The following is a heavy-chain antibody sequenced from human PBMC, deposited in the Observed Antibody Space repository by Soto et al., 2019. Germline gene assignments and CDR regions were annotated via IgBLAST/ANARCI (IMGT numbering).Heavy chain of an antibody. CDR3: ARYDSSGYHTANYYYYGMDV. CDR1: GYSFTSYW. J-gene: IGHJ6*02. Sequence: GESLKISCKGSGYSFTSYWIGWVRQMPGKSLEWMEIIYPGDSDTRYSPSFQGQVTISADKSISTAYLQWSSLKASDTAMYYCARYDSSGYHTANYYYYGMDVWGQGTTVTVSS. CDR2: IYPGDSDT. V-gene: IGHV5-51*01. D-gene: IGHD3-22*01.